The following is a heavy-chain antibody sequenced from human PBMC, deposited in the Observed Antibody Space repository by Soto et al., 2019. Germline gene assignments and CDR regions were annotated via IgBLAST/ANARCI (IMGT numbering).Heavy chain of an antibody. V-gene: IGHV3-30-3*01. CDR1: EFTFSSYS. J-gene: IGHJ4*02. CDR2: ISTDGNNK. D-gene: IGHD2-2*01. Sequence: QVQVVESGGGVVQPGRSLRLSCAASEFTFSSYSAHWVRQAPGKGLQWVAVISTDGNNKYYADSVKGRFTISRDNSKNTVYLQMNSLSAEDTAVYYCARGRPAALWGQGTLVTVSS. CDR3: ARGRPAAL.